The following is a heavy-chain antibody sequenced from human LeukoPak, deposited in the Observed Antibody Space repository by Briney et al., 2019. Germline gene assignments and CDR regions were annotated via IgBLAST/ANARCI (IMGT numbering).Heavy chain of an antibody. D-gene: IGHD2-15*01. J-gene: IGHJ6*02. CDR1: GYTFTSYA. Sequence: GASVKVSCKASGYTFTSYAMNWVRQAPGQGLEWMGWVNTNTGNPTYAQGFTGRFVFSLDTSVSTAYLQISSLKAEDTAVYYCARDGYCSGGSCYYYYGMDVWGQGTTVTVSS. CDR3: ARDGYCSGGSCYYYYGMDV. V-gene: IGHV7-4-1*02. CDR2: VNTNTGNP.